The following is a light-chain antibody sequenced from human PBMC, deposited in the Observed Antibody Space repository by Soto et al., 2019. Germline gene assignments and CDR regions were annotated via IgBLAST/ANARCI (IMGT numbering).Light chain of an antibody. CDR1: QSVSSSY. Sequence: EIVLTQSPGTLSLSPGERATLSCRASQSVSSSYLAWYQQKPGQAPRLLIYGTSSRATGLPDRFSGSGSGTDFTLTISRLEPEDVAVYYCQQYGSSPRFTFGPGTKVDIK. CDR2: GTS. J-gene: IGKJ3*01. V-gene: IGKV3-20*01. CDR3: QQYGSSPRFT.